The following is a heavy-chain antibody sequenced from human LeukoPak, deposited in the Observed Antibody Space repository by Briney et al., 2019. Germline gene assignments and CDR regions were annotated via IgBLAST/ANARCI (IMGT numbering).Heavy chain of an antibody. CDR3: ARAKRTWNWLDP. J-gene: IGHJ5*02. CDR2: IDYSGGT. Sequence: KPSETLSLTCTVPGGSISSYYWSWIRQPPGKGLEWVGYIDYSGGTNYNPSLKSRVTISVDTSKNQFSLKLSSVTAADTAVYYCARAKRTWNWLDPWGQGTLVTVSS. V-gene: IGHV4-59*01. CDR1: GGSISSYY.